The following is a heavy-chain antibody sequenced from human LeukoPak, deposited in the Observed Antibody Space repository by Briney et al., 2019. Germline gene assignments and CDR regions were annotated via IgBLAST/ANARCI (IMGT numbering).Heavy chain of an antibody. CDR2: ISYDGSNK. CDR1: GFTFSSYG. Sequence: PGRSLRLSCAASGFTFSSYGMHWVRQAPGKGLEWVAVISYDGSNKYYADSVKGRFTISRDNSKNTLYLQMNSLRAEDTAVYYCAKETYAYGDYVEDYWGQGTLVTVSS. D-gene: IGHD4-17*01. CDR3: AKETYAYGDYVEDY. V-gene: IGHV3-30*18. J-gene: IGHJ4*02.